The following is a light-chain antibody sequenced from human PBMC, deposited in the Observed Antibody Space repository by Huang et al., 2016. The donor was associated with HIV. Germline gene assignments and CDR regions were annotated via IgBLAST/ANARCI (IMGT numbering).Light chain of an antibody. V-gene: IGKV1-12*01. J-gene: IGKJ5*01. CDR1: QSISSW. CDR2: TAS. CDR3: QQANSFPLT. Sequence: DIQMTQSPSSVSASVGDRVTITCRASQSISSWLAWYQQKPGKAPNLLGYTASSLKIGVPSSVSGSRSETDCTRTITSLQPEDFATYDCQQANSFPLTFGQGTRLEIK.